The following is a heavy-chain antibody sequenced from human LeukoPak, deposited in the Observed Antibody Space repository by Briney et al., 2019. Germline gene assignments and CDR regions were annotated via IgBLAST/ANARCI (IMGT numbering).Heavy chain of an antibody. V-gene: IGHV3-7*01. D-gene: IGHD3-3*01. CDR3: ARDLAKRWSGYFLFDY. CDR1: GFTFSSYW. Sequence: TGGSLRLSGAASGFTFSSYWMSWVRQAPGKGLEWVANIKQDGSEKYYVDSVKGRFTISRDNAKNSLYLQMNSLRAEDTAVYYCARDLAKRWSGYFLFDYWGQGTLVTVSS. CDR2: IKQDGSEK. J-gene: IGHJ4*02.